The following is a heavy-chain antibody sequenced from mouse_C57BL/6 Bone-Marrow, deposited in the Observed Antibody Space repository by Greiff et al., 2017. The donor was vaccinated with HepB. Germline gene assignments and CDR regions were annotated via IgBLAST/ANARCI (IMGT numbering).Heavy chain of an antibody. CDR1: GYTFTSYW. Sequence: QVQLQQPGAELVKPGASVKLSCKASGYTFTSYWMHWVKQRPGQGLEWIGMIHPNSGSTNYNEKFKSKATLTVDKSSSTAYMQLSSLTSEDSAVYYCAICLIYYGNYDWYFDVWGTGTTVTVSS. V-gene: IGHV1-64*01. CDR2: IHPNSGST. CDR3: AICLIYYGNYDWYFDV. J-gene: IGHJ1*03. D-gene: IGHD2-1*01.